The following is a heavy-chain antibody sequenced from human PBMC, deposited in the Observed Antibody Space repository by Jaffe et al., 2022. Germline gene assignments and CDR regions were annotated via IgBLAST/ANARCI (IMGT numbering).Heavy chain of an antibody. CDR2: INPSSGAT. CDR1: GFIFTAYY. CDR3: ARRRGSGYLYYFDY. D-gene: IGHD3-22*01. Sequence: QVQLVQSGAEVKKPGASVEVSCKTAGFIFTAYYIHWVRQAPGQGLEWMGIINPSSGATTYAQRFQGRLTVTRGTSTSTVYMQLNSLTSEDTAVYYCARRRGSGYLYYFDYWGQGALVTVSS. V-gene: IGHV1-46*01. J-gene: IGHJ4*02.